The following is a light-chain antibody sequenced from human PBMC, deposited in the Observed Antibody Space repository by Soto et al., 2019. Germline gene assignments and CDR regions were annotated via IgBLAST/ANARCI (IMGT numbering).Light chain of an antibody. J-gene: IGKJ1*01. CDR2: GAS. Sequence: EIVLTQSPDTLSLSPGERATLSRRASQSVTYDQLAWYRQTPGQAPRLLIYGASSRAAGIPDRFSGSGSGTDFTLTISRLEPEDFVVYHCQQYGDLPPTFGQGTKVEIK. CDR3: QQYGDLPPT. CDR1: QSVTYDQ. V-gene: IGKV3-20*01.